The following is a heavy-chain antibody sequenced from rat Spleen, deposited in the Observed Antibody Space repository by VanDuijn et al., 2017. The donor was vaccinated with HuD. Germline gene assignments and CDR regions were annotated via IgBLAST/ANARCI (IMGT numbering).Heavy chain of an antibody. Sequence: EVQLVESGGGLVQPGRSLKLSCAASGFTFSDYYMTWVRQAPPKGLEWVATISYDGSRIYYRDSAKGRFSISRDNAKSTLYLQMDSLRPEDTATYYCVRLYNNHGYWYFDFWGPGTMVTVSS. CDR2: ISYDGSRI. J-gene: IGHJ1*01. V-gene: IGHV5-29*01. CDR1: GFTFSDYY. CDR3: VRLYNNHGYWYFDF. D-gene: IGHD1-5*01.